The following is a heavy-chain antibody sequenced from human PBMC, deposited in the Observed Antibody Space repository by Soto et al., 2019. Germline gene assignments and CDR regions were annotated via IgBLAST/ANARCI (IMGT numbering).Heavy chain of an antibody. CDR2: INPSGGST. CDR3: ARAFSPTPPYYYGMDV. V-gene: IGHV1-46*01. Sequence: GASVKVSCKASGYTFTSYYMHWVRQAPGQGLEWVGIINPSGGSTSYAQKFQGRVTMTRDTSTSTVYMELSSLRSEDTAVYYCARAFSPTPPYYYGMDVWGQGTTVTVSS. CDR1: GYTFTSYY. J-gene: IGHJ6*02.